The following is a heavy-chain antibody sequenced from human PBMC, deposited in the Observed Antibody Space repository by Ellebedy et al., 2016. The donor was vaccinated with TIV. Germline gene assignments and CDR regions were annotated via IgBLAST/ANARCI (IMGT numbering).Heavy chain of an antibody. Sequence: ASVKVSCKASGYTFTSYGISWVRQAPGQGLEWMGWISAYNGNTNYAQKFQGRVTITADKSTSTAYMELSSLRSEDTAVYYCARVPAGDGSGSYSGAWYWGQGTLVTVSS. J-gene: IGHJ4*02. CDR3: ARVPAGDGSGSYSGAWY. D-gene: IGHD3-10*01. V-gene: IGHV1-18*01. CDR2: ISAYNGNT. CDR1: GYTFTSYG.